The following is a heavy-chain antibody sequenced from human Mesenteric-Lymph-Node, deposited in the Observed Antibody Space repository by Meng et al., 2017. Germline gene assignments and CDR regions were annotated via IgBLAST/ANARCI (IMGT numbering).Heavy chain of an antibody. J-gene: IGHJ6*02. CDR3: ASAHRGSYANYYYYGMDV. CDR1: GFTFSSYG. Sequence: GESLKISCAASGFTFSSYGMHWVRQAPGKGLEWVAVIWYDGSNKYYADSVKGRFTISRDNSKNTLYLKMNSLRAEDTAVYYWASAHRGSYANYYYYGMDVWGQGTTVTVSS. D-gene: IGHD1-26*01. CDR2: IWYDGSNK. V-gene: IGHV3-33*01.